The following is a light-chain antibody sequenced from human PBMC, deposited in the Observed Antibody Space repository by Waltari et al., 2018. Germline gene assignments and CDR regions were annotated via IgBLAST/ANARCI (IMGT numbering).Light chain of an antibody. CDR2: GAS. Sequence: EMVMTQSPATLSVSPGERATLSCRASQSLSSNLAWYQQNPGQAPGLLSYGASTRATGIPARFSGSGSGTEFTLNISSLQSEDFAVYYCQQYNDWPRVTFGGGTKVEIK. V-gene: IGKV3-15*01. CDR1: QSLSSN. CDR3: QQYNDWPRVT. J-gene: IGKJ4*01.